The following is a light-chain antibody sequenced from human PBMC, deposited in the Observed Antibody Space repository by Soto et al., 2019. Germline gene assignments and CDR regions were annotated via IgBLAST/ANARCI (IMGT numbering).Light chain of an antibody. Sequence: EIVLTQSPATLSLSPGERATLSCRASQSLSTYLAWYQQKPGQAPRLLIYDASNRATGIPARFSGSGSGTDFTLTISSLDPEDSAVYYCQQRSSWPLTFGGGTKVDIK. J-gene: IGKJ4*01. CDR2: DAS. CDR1: QSLSTY. CDR3: QQRSSWPLT. V-gene: IGKV3-11*01.